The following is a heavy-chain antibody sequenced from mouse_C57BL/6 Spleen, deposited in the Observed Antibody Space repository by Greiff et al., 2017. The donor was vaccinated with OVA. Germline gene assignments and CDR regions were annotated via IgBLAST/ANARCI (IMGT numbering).Heavy chain of an antibody. D-gene: IGHD1-1*01. J-gene: IGHJ2*01. CDR3: ARRTTVVTGPFDY. V-gene: IGHV1-26*01. CDR2: INPNNGGT. Sequence: VQLQQSGPELVKPGASVKISCKASGYTFTDYYMNWVKQSPGKSLEWIGDINPNNGGTSYNQKFKGKATLTVDKSSSTAYMELRSLTSEDSAVYYCARRTTVVTGPFDYWGKGTTLTVSS. CDR1: GYTFTDYY.